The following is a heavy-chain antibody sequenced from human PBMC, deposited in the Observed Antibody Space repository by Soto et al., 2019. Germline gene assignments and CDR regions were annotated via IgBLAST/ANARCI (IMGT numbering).Heavy chain of an antibody. CDR2: INGPGDMT. CDR1: GFTFSDFA. V-gene: IGHV3-23*01. J-gene: IGHJ4*02. D-gene: IGHD3-16*01. CDR3: GKDDGGEHWLVGW. Sequence: EVQLLESGGGLVQPGGSQRLSCDASGFTFSDFAMSWVRQAPGKGLEWVASINGPGDMTYYADSVRGRFTISRDKSTNARSRQRNMLGAGGAAVYYGGKDDGGEHWLVGWGGRGTRVTVSS.